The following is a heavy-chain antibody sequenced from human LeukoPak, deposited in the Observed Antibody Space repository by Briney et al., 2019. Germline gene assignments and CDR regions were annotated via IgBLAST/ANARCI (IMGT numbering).Heavy chain of an antibody. J-gene: IGHJ4*02. CDR3: ARDQKYGDHGDY. Sequence: GGSLRLSCAASGFTFSSYAMSWVRQAPGKGLERVSYISSSGSTIYYADSVKGRFTISRDNAKNSLYLQMNSLRAEDTAVYYCARDQKYGDHGDYWGQGTLVTVSS. CDR2: ISSSGSTI. CDR1: GFTFSSYA. D-gene: IGHD4-17*01. V-gene: IGHV3-48*04.